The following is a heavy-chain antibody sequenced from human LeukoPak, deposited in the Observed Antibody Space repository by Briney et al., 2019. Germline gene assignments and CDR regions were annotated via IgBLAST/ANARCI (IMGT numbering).Heavy chain of an antibody. J-gene: IGHJ5*02. Sequence: GGSLRLSCAASGFTFSSYAMSWVRQAPGEGLEWVSAISGSGGSTYYADSVKGRFTISRDNSKNTLYLQMNSLRAEDTAVYYCAKDLRVSVLLWFGQRPDNWFDPWGQGTLVTVSS. CDR2: ISGSGGST. CDR1: GFTFSSYA. V-gene: IGHV3-23*01. D-gene: IGHD3-10*01. CDR3: AKDLRVSVLLWFGQRPDNWFDP.